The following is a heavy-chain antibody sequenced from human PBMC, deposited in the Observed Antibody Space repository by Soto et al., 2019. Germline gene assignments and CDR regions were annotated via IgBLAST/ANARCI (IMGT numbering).Heavy chain of an antibody. CDR1: GYTFTSYA. Sequence: ASVKVSCKASGYTFTSYAMHWVHQAPGQRLEWMGWINAGNGNTKYSQKFQGRVTITRDTSASTAYMELSSLRSEDTAVYYCARPYCSGGSCYNFDYWGQGTLVTVSS. V-gene: IGHV1-3*01. CDR3: ARPYCSGGSCYNFDY. D-gene: IGHD2-15*01. CDR2: INAGNGNT. J-gene: IGHJ4*02.